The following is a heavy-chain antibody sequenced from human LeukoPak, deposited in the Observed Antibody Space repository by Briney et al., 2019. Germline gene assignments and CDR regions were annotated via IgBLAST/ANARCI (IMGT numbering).Heavy chain of an antibody. Sequence: PGGSLRLSCEASGFIFSNYWMSWVRQAPGKGLEWVANIKYDGSETYYVDSVKGRFTISRDNAKNSLYLQMNSLRAEDTAVYYCARGGLGYYFDYWGQGTLVTVSS. J-gene: IGHJ4*02. CDR3: ARGGLGYYFDY. D-gene: IGHD3-16*01. CDR1: GFIFSNYW. V-gene: IGHV3-7*01. CDR2: IKYDGSET.